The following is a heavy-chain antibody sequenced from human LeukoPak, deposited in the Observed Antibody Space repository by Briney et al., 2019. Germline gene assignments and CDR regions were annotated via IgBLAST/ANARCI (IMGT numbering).Heavy chain of an antibody. CDR2: ISAYNGNT. CDR3: ARGPLAAADNWFDP. V-gene: IGHV1-18*01. D-gene: IGHD6-13*01. CDR1: GYTFTSYG. J-gene: IGHJ5*02. Sequence: ASVKVSCKASGYTFTSYGISWVRQAPGQGLGWMGWISAYNGNTNYAQKLRGRVTMTTDTSTSTAYMELRSLRSDDTAVYYCARGPLAAADNWFDPWGQGTLVTVSS.